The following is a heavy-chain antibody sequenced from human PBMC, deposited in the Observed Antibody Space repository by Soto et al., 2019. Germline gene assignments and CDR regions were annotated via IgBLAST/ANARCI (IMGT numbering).Heavy chain of an antibody. CDR1: GGSITSYY. D-gene: IGHD3-9*01. CDR2: VYTSGSI. V-gene: IGHV4-4*07. J-gene: IGHJ3*02. CDR3: VRDQYYDITPGAFDI. Sequence: SETLSLTCTVSGGSITSYYWSWIRQPAGKGLEWIGRVYTSGSISYNPSLKSRVTFSVDTSKNQFSVKLRSVTAADTAVYYCVRDQYYDITPGAFDIWGQGTMVTVSS.